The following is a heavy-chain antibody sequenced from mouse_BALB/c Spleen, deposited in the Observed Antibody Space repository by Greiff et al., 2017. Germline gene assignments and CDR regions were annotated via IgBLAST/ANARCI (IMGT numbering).Heavy chain of an antibody. Sequence: EVMLVESGGGLVQPGGSLKLSCAASGFTFSSYTMSWVRQTPEKRLEWVAYISNGGGSTYYPDTVKGRFTISRDNAKNTLYLQMSSLKSEDTAMYYCARHRGLRLYWYFDVWGAGTTVTVSS. CDR2: ISNGGGST. CDR1: GFTFSSYT. J-gene: IGHJ1*01. V-gene: IGHV5-12-2*01. D-gene: IGHD2-4*01. CDR3: ARHRGLRLYWYFDV.